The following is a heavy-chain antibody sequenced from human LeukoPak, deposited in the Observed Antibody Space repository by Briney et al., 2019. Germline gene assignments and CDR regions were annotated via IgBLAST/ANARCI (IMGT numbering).Heavy chain of an antibody. J-gene: IGHJ3*02. CDR1: GFTFSSYW. CDR3: ARKMRQSSGYNDAFDI. Sequence: GESLRLSCAASGFTFSSYWMSWVRQAPGKGLEWVSGINWNGGNTGYADSVKGRFTISRDNAKNSLYLQMNSLRAEDTALYHCARKMRQSSGYNDAFDIWGQGTMVTVSS. D-gene: IGHD3-22*01. CDR2: INWNGGNT. V-gene: IGHV3-20*01.